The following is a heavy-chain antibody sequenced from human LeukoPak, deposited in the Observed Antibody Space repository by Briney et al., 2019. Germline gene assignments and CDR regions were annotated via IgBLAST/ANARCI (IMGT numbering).Heavy chain of an antibody. CDR3: AKGSGWYV. J-gene: IGHJ4*02. CDR1: GFTFSSSS. D-gene: IGHD6-19*01. Sequence: GGSLRLSCAASGFTFSSSSVSWVRQAPGKGLEWVSVISGSGGSTDYADSVKGRFTISRDNSKNTLYLQINSLRAEDTAVYYCAKGSGWYVWGQGTLVTVSS. CDR2: ISGSGGST. V-gene: IGHV3-23*01.